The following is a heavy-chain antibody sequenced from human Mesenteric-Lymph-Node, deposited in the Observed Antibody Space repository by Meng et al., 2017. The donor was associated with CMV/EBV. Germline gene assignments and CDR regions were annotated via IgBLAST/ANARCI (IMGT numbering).Heavy chain of an antibody. CDR2: IKQDGSEK. J-gene: IGHJ4*02. D-gene: IGHD4-17*01. CDR1: GFTFSSYW. Sequence: GESLKISCAASGFTFSSYWMSWVRQAPGKGLEWVANIKQDGSEKYYVDSVKGRFTISRDNSKNTLYLQMNSLRPEDTAVYYCARSPPENYGDYYYFDYWGQGTLVTVSS. CDR3: ARSPPENYGDYYYFDY. V-gene: IGHV3-7*01.